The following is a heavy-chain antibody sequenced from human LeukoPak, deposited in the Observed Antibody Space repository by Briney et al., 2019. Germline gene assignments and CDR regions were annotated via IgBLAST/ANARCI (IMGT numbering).Heavy chain of an antibody. D-gene: IGHD5-12*01. CDR2: IIPIFGTA. Sequence: GASVKVSCKASGYTFTSYGISWVRQAPGQGLEWMGGIIPIFGTANYAQKFQGRVTITADKSTSTAYMELSSLRSEDTAVYYCARVRDSGYDLGYFDYWGQGTLVTVSS. CDR1: GYTFTSYG. J-gene: IGHJ4*02. V-gene: IGHV1-69*06. CDR3: ARVRDSGYDLGYFDY.